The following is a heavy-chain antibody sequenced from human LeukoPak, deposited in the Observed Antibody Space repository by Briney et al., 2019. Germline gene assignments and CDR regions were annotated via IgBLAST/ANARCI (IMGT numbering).Heavy chain of an antibody. CDR3: ARAWYGSGNYYSRNYYDYYMDV. V-gene: IGHV3-7*01. Sequence: GESLRLTCEASGFIFNTYWMTWVRQAPGKGLEWVANIKQGGTEKFHADSVKGRFTIARDNVKILLILQMDSLRADDTAVYYCARAWYGSGNYYSRNYYDYYMDVWGKGTAVIVSS. CDR2: IKQGGTEK. J-gene: IGHJ6*03. D-gene: IGHD3-10*01. CDR1: GFIFNTYW.